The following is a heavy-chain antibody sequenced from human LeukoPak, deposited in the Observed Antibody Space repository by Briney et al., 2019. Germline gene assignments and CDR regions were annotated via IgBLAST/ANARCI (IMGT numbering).Heavy chain of an antibody. CDR2: IYYSGST. D-gene: IGHD1-26*01. J-gene: IGHJ5*02. CDR1: GGSISSGDYY. CDR3: ASSRASGSYLLS. V-gene: IGHV4-30-4*01. Sequence: SQTLSLTCTVSGGSISSGDYYWSWIRQPPGKGLEWIGYIYYSGSTYYNPSLKSRVTMSVDTSKNQFSLKLSSVTAADTAVYYCASSRASGSYLLSWGQGTLVTVSS.